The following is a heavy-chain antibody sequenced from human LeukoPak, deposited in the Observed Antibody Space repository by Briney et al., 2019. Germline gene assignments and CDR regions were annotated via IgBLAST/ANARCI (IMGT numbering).Heavy chain of an antibody. CDR2: IYYSGST. J-gene: IGHJ5*02. CDR3: ARDRRGRGYSYGFGNWFDP. Sequence: SETLSLTCTVSGGSISSYYWSWIRQPPGKGLEWIGYIYYSGSTNYNPSLKSRVTISVDTSKNQFSLKLSSVTAADTAVYYCARDRRGRGYSYGFGNWFDPWGQGTLVTVSS. CDR1: GGSISSYY. V-gene: IGHV4-59*01. D-gene: IGHD5-18*01.